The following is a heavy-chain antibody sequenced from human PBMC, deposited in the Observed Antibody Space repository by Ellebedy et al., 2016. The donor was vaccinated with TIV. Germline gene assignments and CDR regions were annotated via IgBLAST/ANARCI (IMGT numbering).Heavy chain of an antibody. V-gene: IGHV1-2*06. J-gene: IGHJ4*02. CDR2: IHPDRVDT. CDR3: ERGLGWLQRDSDY. D-gene: IGHD5-24*01. Sequence: AASVKVSCKASGYTFTGYYIHWVRQAPGEGLEWMGRIHPDRVDTDYAQTFQGRVTMTRETSISTAYMELSRLRSDDTAGYFGERGLGWLQRDSDYWGQGTLVTVSS. CDR1: GYTFTGYY.